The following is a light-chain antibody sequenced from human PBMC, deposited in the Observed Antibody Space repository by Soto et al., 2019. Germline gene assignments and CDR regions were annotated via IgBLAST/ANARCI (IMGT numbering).Light chain of an antibody. CDR3: QQVNTYPRT. J-gene: IGKJ3*01. CDR2: GAS. Sequence: IQLTQSPSSLSASVGDRVTITCRASQGISSYLAWYQQKPGKAPQLLIYGASTLQSGVPSRFSGSGSGTDFTLIISSLQPEDFATYYCQQVNTYPRTFGPGTKVDV. CDR1: QGISSY. V-gene: IGKV1-9*01.